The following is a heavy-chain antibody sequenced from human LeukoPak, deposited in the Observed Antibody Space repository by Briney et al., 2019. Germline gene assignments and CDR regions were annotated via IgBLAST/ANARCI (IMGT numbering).Heavy chain of an antibody. V-gene: IGHV4-4*07. J-gene: IGHJ4*02. CDR1: GGSISSYY. CDR2: IYTSGST. Sequence: PSETLSLTCTVSGGSISSYYWSWIQQPAGKGLEWIGRIYTSGSTNYNPSLKSRVTMSVDTSKNQFSLKLSSVTAADTAVYYCARRGYSGSYGGYFDYWGQGTLVTVSS. D-gene: IGHD1-26*01. CDR3: ARRGYSGSYGGYFDY.